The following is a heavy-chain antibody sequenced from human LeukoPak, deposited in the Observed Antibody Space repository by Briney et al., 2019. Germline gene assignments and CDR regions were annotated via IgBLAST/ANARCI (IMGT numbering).Heavy chain of an antibody. D-gene: IGHD2-15*01. J-gene: IGHJ4*02. CDR3: AREYCNGGSCYPGFDY. CDR2: INPSGGST. V-gene: IGHV1-46*01. CDR1: GYTFTSYY. Sequence: GASVKVSCKASGYTFTSYYMHWVRQAPGQGLEWMGIINPSGGSTSYAQKFQGRVTMTRDTSTSTVYMELSSLRSEDTAVYYCAREYCNGGSCYPGFDYWGQGTLVTVSS.